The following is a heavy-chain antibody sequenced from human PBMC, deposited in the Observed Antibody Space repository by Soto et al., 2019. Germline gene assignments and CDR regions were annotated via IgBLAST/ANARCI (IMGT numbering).Heavy chain of an antibody. D-gene: IGHD3-16*02. Sequence: SETLSLTCAVYGGSFSGYYWSWIRQPPGKGLEWIGEINHSGSTNCNPSLKGRVTISVDTSKNQFSLKLSSVTAADTAVYYCARNSDYVWGSYRCGVGYGMDVWGQGTTVTVSS. CDR2: INHSGST. J-gene: IGHJ6*02. CDR3: ARNSDYVWGSYRCGVGYGMDV. V-gene: IGHV4-34*01. CDR1: GGSFSGYY.